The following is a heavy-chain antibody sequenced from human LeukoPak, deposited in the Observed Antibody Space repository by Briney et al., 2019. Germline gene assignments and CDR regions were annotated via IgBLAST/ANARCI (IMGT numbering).Heavy chain of an antibody. CDR2: ISGSGGST. J-gene: IGHJ4*02. CDR3: AKDRSPLPGVGATLFPFF. Sequence: GGSLRLSCAASGFTFSTYWMTWVRQAPGKGLEWVSAISGSGGSTYYADSVKGRFTISRDNSKNTLYLQMNSLRAEDTAVYYCAKDRSPLPGVGATLFPFFWGQGTLVTVSS. D-gene: IGHD1-26*01. V-gene: IGHV3-23*01. CDR1: GFTFSTYW.